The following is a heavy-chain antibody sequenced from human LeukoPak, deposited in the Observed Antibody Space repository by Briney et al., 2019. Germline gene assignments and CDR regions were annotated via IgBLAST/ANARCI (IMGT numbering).Heavy chain of an antibody. J-gene: IGHJ4*02. CDR2: ISYDGSNK. CDR1: GFTFSSYA. D-gene: IGHD5-24*01. V-gene: IGHV3-30*04. CDR3: AREGGRLQSIY. Sequence: GGSLRLSCAASGFTFSSYAMHWVRQAPGKGLEWVAVISYDGSNKYYADSVKGRFTISRDNSKNTLYLQMNSLRAEGTAVYYCAREGGRLQSIYWGQGTLVTVSS.